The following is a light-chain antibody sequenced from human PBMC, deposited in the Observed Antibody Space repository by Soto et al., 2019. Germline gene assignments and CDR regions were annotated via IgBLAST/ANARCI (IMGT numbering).Light chain of an antibody. Sequence: EIVLTQSPFTLSLSPVERSTLSFVASQSVTSNYLAWYQQKPGQAPRLLIFGASIRVTGIPDRFIGSGSGTHFTLTISRLEPEDFAVYYCQHYVTSLTTFGQGTKVDI. CDR1: QSVTSNY. V-gene: IGKV3-20*01. CDR2: GAS. CDR3: QHYVTSLTT. J-gene: IGKJ1*01.